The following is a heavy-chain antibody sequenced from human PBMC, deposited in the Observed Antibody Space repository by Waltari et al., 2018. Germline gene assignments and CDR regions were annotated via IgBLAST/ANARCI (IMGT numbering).Heavy chain of an antibody. CDR1: GFTFSSYS. Sequence: EVQLVESGGGLVQPGGSLRLSCAASGFTFSSYSMNWVRQAPGKGLEWVSYISSSSSTIYYADSVKGRFTISRDNAKNSLYLQMNSLRAEDTAVYYCARDRHFGIAAAKDYWGQGTLVTVSS. D-gene: IGHD6-13*01. J-gene: IGHJ4*02. V-gene: IGHV3-48*04. CDR3: ARDRHFGIAAAKDY. CDR2: ISSSSSTI.